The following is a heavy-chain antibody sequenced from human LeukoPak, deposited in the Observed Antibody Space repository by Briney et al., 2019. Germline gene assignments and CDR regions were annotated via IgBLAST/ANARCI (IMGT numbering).Heavy chain of an antibody. CDR1: AGSINNYY. J-gene: IGHJ5*02. V-gene: IGHV4-59*01. CDR2: IYYSGST. CDR3: ARDKGHDWFDP. Sequence: PSETLSLTCTVSAGSINNYYWSWIRQPPGKGLEWIGYIYYSGSTNYNPSLKSRVTISVDTSKNQFSLKLSSVTAADTAVYYCARDKGHDWFDPWGQGTLVTVSS.